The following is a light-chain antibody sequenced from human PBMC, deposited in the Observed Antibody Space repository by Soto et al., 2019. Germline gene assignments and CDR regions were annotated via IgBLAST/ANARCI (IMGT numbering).Light chain of an antibody. CDR3: KQYNNWPPIT. Sequence: EIVMTQSPATLSVSPGERATLSCRASQSVSSNLAWYQQKPGQAPRLLIYGASTGATGIPARFSGSGSGTEFTLTISSLQSEDFAVYYCKQYNNWPPITFGQGTRLEIK. CDR2: GAS. J-gene: IGKJ5*01. V-gene: IGKV3-15*01. CDR1: QSVSSN.